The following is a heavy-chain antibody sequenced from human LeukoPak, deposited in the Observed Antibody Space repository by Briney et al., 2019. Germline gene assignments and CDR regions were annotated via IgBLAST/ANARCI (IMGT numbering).Heavy chain of an antibody. D-gene: IGHD2-2*01. Sequence: ASVKVSCKASGYTFTSYAMHWVRQAPGQRLEWMGWINAGNGNTKYSQKFQGRVTITADESTSTAYMELSSLRSEDTAVYYCARDRSSTSRLGYWGQGTLVTVSS. CDR2: INAGNGNT. CDR1: GYTFTSYA. V-gene: IGHV1-3*01. CDR3: ARDRSSTSRLGY. J-gene: IGHJ4*02.